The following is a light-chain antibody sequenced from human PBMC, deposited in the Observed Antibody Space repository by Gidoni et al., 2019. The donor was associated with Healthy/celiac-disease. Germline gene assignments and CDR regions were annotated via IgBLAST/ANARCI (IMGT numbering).Light chain of an antibody. J-gene: IGKJ1*01. CDR3: QXXXNXXXT. V-gene: IGKV3-11*01. CDR2: DAS. Sequence: EIVLTQSPATLSLSPGERATLSCRASQSVSSYLAWYQQKPGQTPRRLXDDASNRATGLPARXXXSGXXTDFXLTIXXXEPXXFAXXXCQXXXNXXXTFXXXTKVEIK. CDR1: QSVSSY.